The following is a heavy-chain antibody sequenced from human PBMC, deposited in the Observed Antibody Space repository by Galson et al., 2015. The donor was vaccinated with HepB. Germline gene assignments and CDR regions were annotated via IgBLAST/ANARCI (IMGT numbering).Heavy chain of an antibody. V-gene: IGHV1-2*02. Sequence: SVKVSCKASGYTFTSYYMHWVRQAPGQGLEWMGWINPNSGGTNYAQKFQGRVTMTRDTSISTAYMELSRPRSDDTAVYYCARVREGTSQYYYHYYGMDVWGQGTTVTVSS. J-gene: IGHJ6*02. D-gene: IGHD2-2*01. CDR3: ARVREGTSQYYYHYYGMDV. CDR1: GYTFTSYY. CDR2: INPNSGGT.